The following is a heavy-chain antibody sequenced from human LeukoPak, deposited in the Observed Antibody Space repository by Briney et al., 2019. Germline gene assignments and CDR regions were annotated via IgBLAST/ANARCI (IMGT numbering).Heavy chain of an antibody. J-gene: IGHJ6*03. CDR1: GFTVSSNY. D-gene: IGHD4-11*01. V-gene: IGHV3-53*01. CDR3: ARDFYSDYAPPYMDV. Sequence: GGSLRLSCAASGFTVSSNYMSWVRQAPGKGLEWVSVIYSGGSTYYADSVKGRFTISRDNSKNTLYLQMNSLRAEDTAVYYCARDFYSDYAPPYMDVWGKGTTVTVSS. CDR2: IYSGGST.